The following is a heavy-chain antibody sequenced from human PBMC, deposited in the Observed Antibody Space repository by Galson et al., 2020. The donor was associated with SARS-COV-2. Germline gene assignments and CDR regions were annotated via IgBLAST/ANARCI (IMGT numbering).Heavy chain of an antibody. D-gene: IGHD2-8*01. V-gene: IGHV4-34*01. CDR3: ARAGSLPIMVFDYYYFYMDV. CDR2: INHSGST. CDR1: GGSFSGYS. Sequence: SETLSLTCAVYGGSFSGYSWSWARQPPGKGLEWIGEINHSGSTNYNPSLKSRVFISVDTSKNQFSLKLSSVTAADTAVYYCARAGSLPIMVFDYYYFYMDVWGKGTTVTVSS. J-gene: IGHJ6*03.